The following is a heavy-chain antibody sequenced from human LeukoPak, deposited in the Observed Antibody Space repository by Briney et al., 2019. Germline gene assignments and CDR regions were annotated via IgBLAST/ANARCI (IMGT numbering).Heavy chain of an antibody. V-gene: IGHV4-59*01. J-gene: IGHJ6*02. CDR1: GGSISSYY. Sequence: SETLSLTCTVSGGSISSYYWSWIRQPPGKGLEWIGYIYYSGSTNYNPSLKSRVTISVDTSKHQFSLKLSSVTAADTAVYYCARDMEVGQSGGSSWFYYYGMDVWGQGTTVTVSS. CDR2: IYYSGST. D-gene: IGHD6-13*01. CDR3: ARDMEVGQSGGSSWFYYYGMDV.